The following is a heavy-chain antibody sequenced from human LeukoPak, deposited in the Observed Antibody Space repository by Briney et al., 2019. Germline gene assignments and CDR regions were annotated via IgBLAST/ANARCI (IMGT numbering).Heavy chain of an antibody. CDR2: INHSGST. J-gene: IGHJ6*03. CDR3: ARGSADFWSGYYYYYMDV. CDR1: GGSFSGYY. Sequence: SETLSLTCAVYGGSFSGYYWSWIRQPPGKGLEWIGEINHSGSTNYNPSLESRVTISVDTSKNQFSLKLSSVTAADTAVYYCARGSADFWSGYYYYYMDVWGKGTTVTVSS. V-gene: IGHV4-34*01. D-gene: IGHD3-3*01.